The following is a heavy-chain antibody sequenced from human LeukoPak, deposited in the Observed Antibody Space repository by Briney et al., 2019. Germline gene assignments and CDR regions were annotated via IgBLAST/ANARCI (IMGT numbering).Heavy chain of an antibody. CDR2: INPNSGDT. D-gene: IGHD3-16*01. J-gene: IGHJ4*02. Sequence: ASVTVSFKASGYTFTVYYMHWVRQAPGQGLEWMGWINPNSGDTNYAQKFQGRVTMTRDTSVSTAYMELSRLRSDDTAVYYCARVRYRLAETYIDYWGQGTLVTVSS. CDR3: ARVRYRLAETYIDY. CDR1: GYTFTVYY. V-gene: IGHV1-2*02.